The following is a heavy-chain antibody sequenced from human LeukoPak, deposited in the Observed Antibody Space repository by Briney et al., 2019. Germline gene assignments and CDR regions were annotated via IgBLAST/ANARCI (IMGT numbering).Heavy chain of an antibody. D-gene: IGHD3-22*01. Sequence: ASVKVSCKASGYTFRDYYVHWVRQAPGQGLEWMGWINTNTGNPTYAQGFTGRFVFSLDTSVSTAYLQISSLKAEDTAIYYCAREFYYDSSGYLDAFNIWGQGTMVTVSS. CDR2: INTNTGNP. J-gene: IGHJ3*02. V-gene: IGHV7-4-1*02. CDR3: AREFYYDSSGYLDAFNI. CDR1: GYTFRDYY.